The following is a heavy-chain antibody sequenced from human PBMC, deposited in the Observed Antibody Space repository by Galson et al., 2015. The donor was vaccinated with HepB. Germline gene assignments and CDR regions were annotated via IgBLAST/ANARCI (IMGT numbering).Heavy chain of an antibody. CDR3: ESMIVVAGNYFDY. CDR2: ISGSGGST. D-gene: IGHD3-22*01. Sequence: SLRLSCAASGFTFSSYAMSWVRQAPGKGLEWVSAISGSGGSTYYADSVKGRFTISRDNSKNTLYLQMNSLRAEDTAVYYCESMIVVAGNYFDYWGQGTLVTVSS. V-gene: IGHV3-23*01. CDR1: GFTFSSYA. J-gene: IGHJ4*02.